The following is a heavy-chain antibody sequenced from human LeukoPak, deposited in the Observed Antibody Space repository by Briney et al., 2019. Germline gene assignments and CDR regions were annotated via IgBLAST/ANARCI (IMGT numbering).Heavy chain of an antibody. CDR3: ARAPRGVRGVPNDNWFDP. D-gene: IGHD3-10*01. CDR2: IYTRGST. J-gene: IGHJ5*02. CDR1: GGSITNYY. Sequence: SETLSLTCTVSGGSITNYYWSWIRQPAGKGLEWIGRIYTRGSTNYNPSLKSRVTISVDTSKNQFSLKLSSVTAADTAVYYCARAPRGVRGVPNDNWFDPWGQGTLVTVSS. V-gene: IGHV4-4*07.